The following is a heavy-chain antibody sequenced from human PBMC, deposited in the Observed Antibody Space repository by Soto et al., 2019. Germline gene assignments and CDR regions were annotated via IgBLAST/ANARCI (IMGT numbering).Heavy chain of an antibody. D-gene: IGHD1-26*01. J-gene: IGHJ5*02. CDR3: ARLELDTTDRNWFDP. CDR1: GGSISSSSYY. V-gene: IGHV4-39*01. Sequence: SETLSLTCTVSGGSISSSSYYWGWIRQPPGKGLEWIGSIYYSGSTYYNPSLKSRVTISVDTSKNQFSLKLSSVTAADTAVYYCARLELDTTDRNWFDPWGQGTLVTVS. CDR2: IYYSGST.